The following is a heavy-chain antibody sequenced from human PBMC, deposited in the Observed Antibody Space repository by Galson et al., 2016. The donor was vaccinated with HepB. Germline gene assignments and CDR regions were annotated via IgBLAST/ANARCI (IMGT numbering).Heavy chain of an antibody. J-gene: IGHJ4*02. CDR2: IRGVTSAI. Sequence: SLRLSCAVSGFSLSPYAMNWVRQAPGRGLEWISYIRGVTSAIQYADSVKGRFSISRDNARNSLYLQMNSLRADGTAVYYCVRDHYWAFDYWGQGILVTVSS. CDR3: VRDHYWAFDY. CDR1: GFSLSPYA. D-gene: IGHD2-8*02. V-gene: IGHV3-48*01.